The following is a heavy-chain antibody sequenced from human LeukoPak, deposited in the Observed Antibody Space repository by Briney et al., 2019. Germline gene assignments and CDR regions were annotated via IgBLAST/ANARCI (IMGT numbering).Heavy chain of an antibody. J-gene: IGHJ6*02. Sequence: GGSLRLSCAASGFTFSSYSMNWVRQAPGKGLEWVSYISSSSSTIYYADSVKGRFTISRDNAKNSLHLQMNSLRDEDTAVYYCAGQEDYYGSGSYSYYGMDVWGQGTTVTVSS. CDR1: GFTFSSYS. V-gene: IGHV3-48*02. D-gene: IGHD3-10*01. CDR2: ISSSSSTI. CDR3: AGQEDYYGSGSYSYYGMDV.